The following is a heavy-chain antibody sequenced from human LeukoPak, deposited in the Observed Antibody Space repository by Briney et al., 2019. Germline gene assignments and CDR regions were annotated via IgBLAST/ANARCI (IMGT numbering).Heavy chain of an antibody. D-gene: IGHD4-11*01. V-gene: IGHV4-34*01. CDR1: GGSFSGYY. J-gene: IGHJ4*02. Sequence: TASETLSLTCAVYGGSFSGYYWSWIRQPPGKGLEWIGEINHSGSTNYNPSLKSRVTISVDTSKNQFSLKLSSVTAADTAVYYCARVRPHDYSNPAFDYWGQGTLVTVSS. CDR2: INHSGST. CDR3: ARVRPHDYSNPAFDY.